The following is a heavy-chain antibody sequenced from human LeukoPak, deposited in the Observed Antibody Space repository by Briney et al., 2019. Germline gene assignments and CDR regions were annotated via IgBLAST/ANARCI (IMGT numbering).Heavy chain of an antibody. CDR2: ISSSGSTI. D-gene: IGHD3-10*01. V-gene: IGHV3-11*01. CDR3: ARDRTSGSYYLSHYGMDV. Sequence: PGGSLRLSCAASGFTFSDYYMSWIRQAPGKGLETVSYISSSGSTIYYADSVKGRFNISRENAKNSMYLQMNRLRAEDTAVYYCARDRTSGSYYLSHYGMDVWGQGTTVTVSS. J-gene: IGHJ6*02. CDR1: GFTFSDYY.